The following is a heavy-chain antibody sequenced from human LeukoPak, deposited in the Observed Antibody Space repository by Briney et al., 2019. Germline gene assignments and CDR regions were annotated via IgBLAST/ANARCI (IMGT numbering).Heavy chain of an antibody. V-gene: IGHV3-23*01. J-gene: IGHJ6*04. CDR2: INGSGDKT. D-gene: IGHD3-10*02. CDR1: GFTLSNYA. CDR3: AELGITMIGGV. Sequence: PGGSLRLSCAASGFTLSNYAMNWVRQAPGKGLEWVSSINGSGDKTYYADSVKGRFTISRDNSENTLYLQMNSLRAEDTAVYYCAELGITMIGGVWGKGTTVTISS.